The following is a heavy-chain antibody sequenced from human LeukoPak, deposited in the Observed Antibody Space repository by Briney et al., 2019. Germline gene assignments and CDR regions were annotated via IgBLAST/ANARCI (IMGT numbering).Heavy chain of an antibody. J-gene: IGHJ3*02. CDR3: TRVGRYGSTWPPEGDDAFDI. D-gene: IGHD6-13*01. Sequence: EASVKVSCKASGYTFTSYGISWVRQAPGQGLEWMGWISAYNGNTNYAQKLQGRVTMTADTSTTTAYMELRSLRSDDTALYYCTRVGRYGSTWPPEGDDAFDIWGQGTKVTVSS. CDR2: ISAYNGNT. V-gene: IGHV1-18*01. CDR1: GYTFTSYG.